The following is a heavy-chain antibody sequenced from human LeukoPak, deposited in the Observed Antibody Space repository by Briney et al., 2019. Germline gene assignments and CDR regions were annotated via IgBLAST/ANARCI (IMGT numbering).Heavy chain of an antibody. CDR3: AKVRTGHYFDY. Sequence: GGSLRLSCAASGFTFSSYAMSWVRQAPGKGLEWVSAISGSGGKTYYGDSVKGRFTISRDDSKNTLYVQMNSLRAEDTAVYYCAKVRTGHYFDYWGQGTLVTVSS. CDR1: GFTFSSYA. CDR2: ISGSGGKT. D-gene: IGHD3/OR15-3a*01. V-gene: IGHV3-23*01. J-gene: IGHJ4*02.